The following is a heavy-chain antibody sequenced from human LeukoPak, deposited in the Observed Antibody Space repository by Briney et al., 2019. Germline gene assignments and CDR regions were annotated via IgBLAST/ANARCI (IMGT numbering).Heavy chain of an antibody. V-gene: IGHV3-23*01. CDR2: ISGSGMLT. CDR1: GFSFGSYA. D-gene: IGHD3-22*01. Sequence: LPGGSLRLSCATSGFSFGSYAMSWVRQAPGKGLEWVSSISGSGMLTYYADSVKGRFTISRDNSKNTLYLQMSSLRAEDTATFYCAKFYYDSSGRGNDAFDVWGQRTMVTVSS. CDR3: AKFYYDSSGRGNDAFDV. J-gene: IGHJ3*01.